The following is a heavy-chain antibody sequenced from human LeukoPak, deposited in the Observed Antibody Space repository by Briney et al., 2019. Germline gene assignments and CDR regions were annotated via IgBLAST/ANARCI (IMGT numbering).Heavy chain of an antibody. V-gene: IGHV4-39*01. CDR3: ARLEDYPYSDGLGLDY. D-gene: IGHD5-18*01. J-gene: IGHJ4*02. Sequence: PSETLSLTCTVSGGSISSSSYYWGWIRQPPGEGLEWIGSIYYSGSTYYNPSLKSRVTISVDTSKNQFSLKLSSVTAADTAVYYCARLEDYPYSDGLGLDYWGQGTLVTVSS. CDR2: IYYSGST. CDR1: GGSISSSSYY.